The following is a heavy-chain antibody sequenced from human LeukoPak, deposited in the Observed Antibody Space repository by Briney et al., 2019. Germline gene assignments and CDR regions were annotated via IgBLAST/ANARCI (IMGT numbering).Heavy chain of an antibody. CDR3: ARLRITMVRGVIPDY. Sequence: KPSETLSLTCAVYGGSFSGYYWSWTRQPPGKGLEWIGEINHSGSTNYNPSLKSRVTISVDTSKNQFSLKLSSVTAADTAVYYCARLRITMVRGVIPDYWGQGTLVTVSS. CDR2: INHSGST. V-gene: IGHV4-34*01. D-gene: IGHD3-10*01. CDR1: GGSFSGYY. J-gene: IGHJ4*02.